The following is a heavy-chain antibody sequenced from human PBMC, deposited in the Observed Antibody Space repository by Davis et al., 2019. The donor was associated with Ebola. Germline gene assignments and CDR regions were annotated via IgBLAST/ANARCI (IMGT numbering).Heavy chain of an antibody. Sequence: PGGSLRLSCAVSGFTFSSYWMHWVRQAPGQGLVWVSRINSDGSSTSYADSVKGRFTISRDNAKNTLYLQMNSLRAEDTAVYYCARGRGGKSRYGMDVWGQGTTVTVSS. D-gene: IGHD4-23*01. CDR3: ARGRGGKSRYGMDV. CDR1: GFTFSSYW. V-gene: IGHV3-74*01. CDR2: INSDGSST. J-gene: IGHJ6*02.